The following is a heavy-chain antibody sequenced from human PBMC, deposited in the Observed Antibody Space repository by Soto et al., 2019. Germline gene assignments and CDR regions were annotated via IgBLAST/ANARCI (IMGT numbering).Heavy chain of an antibody. V-gene: IGHV1-46*03. J-gene: IGHJ6*02. Sequence: ASVKVSCKASGYTFTSYYMHWVRQAPGQGLEWMGIINPSGGSTSYAQKFQGRVTMTRDTSTSTVYMELSSLRSEDTAVYYCARDMSRGAVAGNYYYGMDVWGQGTTVTVSS. CDR3: ARDMSRGAVAGNYYYGMDV. CDR2: INPSGGST. D-gene: IGHD6-19*01. CDR1: GYTFTSYY.